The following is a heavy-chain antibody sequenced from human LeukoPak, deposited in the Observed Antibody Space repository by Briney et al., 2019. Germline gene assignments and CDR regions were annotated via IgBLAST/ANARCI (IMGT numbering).Heavy chain of an antibody. CDR1: GYTFTGYY. V-gene: IGHV1-2*02. CDR2: INPNSGGT. J-gene: IGHJ4*02. D-gene: IGHD2-15*01. CDR3: ARVHCSGGSCYGEVFDY. Sequence: ASVKVSCKASGYTFTGYYMHWVRQAPGQGLEWMGWINPNSGGTNYAQKFQGRVTMTRDTSISTAYMELSRLRSDDTAVYYCARVHCSGGSCYGEVFDYWGQGTLVTVSS.